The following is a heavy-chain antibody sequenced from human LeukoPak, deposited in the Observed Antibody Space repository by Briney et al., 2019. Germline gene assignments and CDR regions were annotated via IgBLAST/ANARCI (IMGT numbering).Heavy chain of an antibody. CDR1: GFTFSSYA. CDR2: ISGGGDNT. D-gene: IGHD2-2*01. V-gene: IGHV3-23*01. J-gene: IGHJ3*02. CDR3: AAQYQLPSNAFAI. Sequence: GGSLRLSWAASGFTFSSYAMSWVRQAPGKGLEWVSAISGGGDNTYYADSVRGHFTISRDNSKNTLYLQMNSLRAEDTAVYYCAAQYQLPSNAFAIWGQGTTVTVSS.